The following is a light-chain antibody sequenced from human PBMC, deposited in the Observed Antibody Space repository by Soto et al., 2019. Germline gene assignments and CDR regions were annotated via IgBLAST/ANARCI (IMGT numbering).Light chain of an antibody. J-gene: IGLJ1*01. CDR3: AAWDDSLSVNYV. V-gene: IGLV1-47*01. CDR2: RNN. CDR1: NSNIGSNY. Sequence: QSVLTQPPSASGTPGQRVTISCSGSNSNIGSNYVYWYQQLPGTAPKLLIYRNNQRPSGVPDRFSGSKSGTSASLAISGLRSEGEADYYCAAWDDSLSVNYVFGTGTKVTVL.